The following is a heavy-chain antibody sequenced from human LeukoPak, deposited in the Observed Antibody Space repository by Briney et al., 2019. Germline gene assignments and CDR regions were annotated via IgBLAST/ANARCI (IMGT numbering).Heavy chain of an antibody. CDR1: GFIFSSYG. D-gene: IGHD5-12*01. CDR2: IRYDGSNK. Sequence: GGSLRLSCAASGFIFSSYGMHWVRQAPGKGLEWVAFIRYDGSNKYYADSVKGRFTISRDNSKNTLYLQLNSLSADDTAVYHCAKAHGDGYDHFDYWGQGTLVTVSS. CDR3: AKAHGDGYDHFDY. V-gene: IGHV3-30*02. J-gene: IGHJ4*02.